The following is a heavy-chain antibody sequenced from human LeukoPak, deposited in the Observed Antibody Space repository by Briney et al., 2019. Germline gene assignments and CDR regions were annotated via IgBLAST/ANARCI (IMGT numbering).Heavy chain of an antibody. D-gene: IGHD3-22*01. CDR1: GYTFTSYA. J-gene: IGHJ6*02. CDR3: AREVDSSGYYYYYYGMDV. V-gene: IGHV1-3*01. CDR2: INAGNGNT. Sequence: ASVKVSCMASGYTFTSYAVHWVRQAPGQRLEWMGWINAGNGNTKYSQKFQGRVTITRDTSASTAYMELSSLRSEDTAVYYCAREVDSSGYYYYYYGMDVWGQGTTVTVSS.